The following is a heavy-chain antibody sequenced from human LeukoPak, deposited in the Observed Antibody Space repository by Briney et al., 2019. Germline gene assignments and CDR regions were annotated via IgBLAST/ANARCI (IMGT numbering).Heavy chain of an antibody. Sequence: GRSLRLSCAASGFTFSSYSMHWVRQAPGKGLEWVAVISYDGSNKYYADSVKGRFTISRDNSKNTLYLQMNSLRAEDTAVYYCAREFSTTKYYYDSSGFSPGYWGQGTLVTVSS. CDR3: AREFSTTKYYYDSSGFSPGY. V-gene: IGHV3-30-3*01. CDR2: ISYDGSNK. CDR1: GFTFSSYS. D-gene: IGHD3-22*01. J-gene: IGHJ4*02.